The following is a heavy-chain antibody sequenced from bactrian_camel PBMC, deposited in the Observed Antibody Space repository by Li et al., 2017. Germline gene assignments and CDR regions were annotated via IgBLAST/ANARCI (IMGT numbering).Heavy chain of an antibody. D-gene: IGHD3*01. Sequence: HVQLVESGGGSVQVGGSLRLSCVASGDTIGRYCMGWFRQIPDKEREGVAGIESDGSTSYAVSVKGRFTISRDNAKKAVYLEMNSLKPEDTGVYYCAADRGYGLDCDDASGYWGQGTQVTVS. CDR3: AADRGYGLDCDDASGY. CDR2: IESDGST. J-gene: IGHJ6*01. CDR1: GDTIGRYC. V-gene: IGHV3S9*01.